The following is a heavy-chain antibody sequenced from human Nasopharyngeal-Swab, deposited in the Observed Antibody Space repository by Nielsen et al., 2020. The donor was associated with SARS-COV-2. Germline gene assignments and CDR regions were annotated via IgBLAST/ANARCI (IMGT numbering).Heavy chain of an antibody. CDR2: IYYSGST. CDR3: ARSPSPHITMIVVVTHWYFDL. V-gene: IGHV4-59*06. Sequence: SETLSFTCTVSGGSISSYYWSWIRQHPGKGLEWIGYIYYSGSTYYNPSLKSRVTISVDTSKNQFSLKLSSVTAADTAVYYCARSPSPHITMIVVVTHWYFDLWGRGTLVTVSS. CDR1: GGSISSYY. J-gene: IGHJ2*01. D-gene: IGHD3-22*01.